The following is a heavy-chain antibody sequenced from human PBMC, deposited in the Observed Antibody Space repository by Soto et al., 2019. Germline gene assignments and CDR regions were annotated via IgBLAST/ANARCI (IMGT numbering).Heavy chain of an antibody. D-gene: IGHD3-22*01. CDR2: IYSGGST. Sequence: EVQLVESGGGLIQPGESLRLSCAASGFIVSDNYTSWVRQAPGKGLEWLSVIYSGGSTFYADSVMGRFTISRDKSKNMLYLQMNTLRAEDTAVYYCARLGTDSSGYRDYWGQGTLVTVSS. CDR1: GFIVSDNY. CDR3: ARLGTDSSGYRDY. V-gene: IGHV3-53*01. J-gene: IGHJ4*02.